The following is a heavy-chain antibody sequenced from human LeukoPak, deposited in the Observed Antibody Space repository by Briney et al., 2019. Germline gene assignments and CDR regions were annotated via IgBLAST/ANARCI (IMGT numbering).Heavy chain of an antibody. CDR2: IIPILGIA. J-gene: IGHJ5*02. CDR3: ASRCSSTSCHLGT. Sequence: ASVKVSCKASGGTFSSYAISWVRQAPGQGLEWMGRIIPILGIANYAQKFQGRVTITADKSTSTAYMELSSLRSEDTAVYYCASRCSSTSCHLGTWGQGTLVTVSS. CDR1: GGTFSSYA. D-gene: IGHD2-2*01. V-gene: IGHV1-69*04.